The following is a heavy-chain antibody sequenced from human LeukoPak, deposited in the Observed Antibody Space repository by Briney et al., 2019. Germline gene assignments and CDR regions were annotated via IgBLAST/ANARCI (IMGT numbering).Heavy chain of an antibody. CDR2: IYHSGST. V-gene: IGHV4-30-2*01. J-gene: IGHJ4*02. Sequence: SETLSLTCAVSGGSISSGGYSWSWIRQPPGKGLEWIGYIYHSGSTYYNPSLKSRVTISVDRSKNQFSLKLSSVTAEDTAVYYCARVAPYDSSGYWGDYFDYWGQGTLVTVSS. D-gene: IGHD3-22*01. CDR1: GGSISSGGYS. CDR3: ARVAPYDSSGYWGDYFDY.